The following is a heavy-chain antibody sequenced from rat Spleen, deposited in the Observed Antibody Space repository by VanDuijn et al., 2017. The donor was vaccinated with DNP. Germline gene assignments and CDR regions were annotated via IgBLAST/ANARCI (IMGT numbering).Heavy chain of an antibody. CDR2: INNGSET. CDR1: GFTFITYG. V-gene: IGHV5S13*01. J-gene: IGHJ2*01. D-gene: IGHD5-1*01. Sequence: EVKLVESGGGLVQPGRSLKLSCAASGFTFITYGMAWVRQAPTKGLEWVAFINNGSETKYRDSVQGRFTISRDNAKNTLYLQMDSLRSEDTATYYCKLGGAYWGQGVMVTVSS. CDR3: KLGGAY.